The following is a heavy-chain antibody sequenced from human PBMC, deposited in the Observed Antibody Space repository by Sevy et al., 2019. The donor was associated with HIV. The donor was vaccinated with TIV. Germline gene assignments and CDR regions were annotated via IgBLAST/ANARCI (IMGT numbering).Heavy chain of an antibody. CDR2: TNPNSGGT. V-gene: IGHV1-2*02. CDR3: ARGVIRSGYDYVWGSYRPRTNWFDP. Sequence: ASVKVSCKASGYTFTGYYMHWVRQAPGQGLEWMGWTNPNSGGTNYAQKFQGRVTMTRDTSISTAYMELSRLRSDDTAVYYCARGVIRSGYDYVWGSYRPRTNWFDPWGQGTLVTVSS. CDR1: GYTFTGYY. J-gene: IGHJ5*02. D-gene: IGHD3-16*02.